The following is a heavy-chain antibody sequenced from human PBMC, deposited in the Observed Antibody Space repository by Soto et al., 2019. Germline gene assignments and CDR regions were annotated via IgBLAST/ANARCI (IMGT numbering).Heavy chain of an antibody. CDR2: ITGSGGRT. J-gene: IGHJ5*02. CDR3: AKAPPSSNYGLNWFDP. Sequence: EVQLLESGGGLVQPGGSLRLSCAASGFTFTSCAMSWVCQAPGRGLEWVSSITGSGGRTYYADSVKGRFTISRDKSKNTLYLQMNSLRVEDTAVYYCAKAPPSSNYGLNWFDPWGQGTLVTVSS. D-gene: IGHD4-4*01. V-gene: IGHV3-23*01. CDR1: GFTFTSCA.